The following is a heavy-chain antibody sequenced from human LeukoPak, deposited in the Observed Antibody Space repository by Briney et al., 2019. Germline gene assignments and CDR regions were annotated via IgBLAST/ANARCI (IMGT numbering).Heavy chain of an antibody. J-gene: IGHJ3*02. D-gene: IGHD3-22*01. V-gene: IGHV4-38-2*01. Sequence: SETLSLTCAVSGYSISSGYYWGWIRQPPGKGLEWIGSIYHSGSTYYNPSLKSRVTISVDTSKNQFSLKLSSVTAADTAVYYCARARTLITMIVVADYDAFDIWGQGTMVTVSS. CDR1: GYSISSGYY. CDR3: ARARTLITMIVVADYDAFDI. CDR2: IYHSGST.